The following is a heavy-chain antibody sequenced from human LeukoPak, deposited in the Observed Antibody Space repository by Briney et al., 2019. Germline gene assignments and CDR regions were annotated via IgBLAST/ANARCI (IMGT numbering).Heavy chain of an antibody. J-gene: IGHJ4*02. CDR2: INPSGGRT. CDR1: GYTFTSYY. CDR3: ARLRHDNSGPFDY. Sequence: ASVKVSCEASGYTFTSYYMHWVRQAPGQGLEWMGAINPSGGRTSYAQKFQGRVTMTRDTSTSTVYMELSSLRSEDAAVYYCARLRHDNSGPFDYWGQGTLVTVSS. V-gene: IGHV1-46*01. D-gene: IGHD3-22*01.